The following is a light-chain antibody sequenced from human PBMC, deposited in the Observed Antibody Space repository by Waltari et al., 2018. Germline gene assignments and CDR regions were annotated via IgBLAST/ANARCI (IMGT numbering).Light chain of an antibody. CDR3: CSYAGSSTSSVV. J-gene: IGLJ1*01. CDR2: AVT. V-gene: IGLV2-23*02. Sequence: QSALTQPASVSGSPGQSITISCSGSSRDVGGYYLFSWYHQRPGKAPKLIIYAVTKRPSGVSHRFSGSKSGNTASLTISGLQAEDEADYYCCSYAGSSTSSVVFGGGTKVIVL. CDR1: SRDVGGYYL.